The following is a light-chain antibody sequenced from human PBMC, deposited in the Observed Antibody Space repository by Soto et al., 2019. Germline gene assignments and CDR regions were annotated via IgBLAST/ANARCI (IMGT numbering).Light chain of an antibody. J-gene: IGKJ1*01. Sequence: DIQMTQSTSTLSSSVGVRGTITFRASQSISRGLAWYQQKPGKAPNLLIYDASTLESGVPSRFSGSGSGTEFTLTISCLHPDDFATYYCQHYSSVWAFGQGTKVDIK. V-gene: IGKV1-5*01. CDR1: QSISRG. CDR2: DAS. CDR3: QHYSSVWA.